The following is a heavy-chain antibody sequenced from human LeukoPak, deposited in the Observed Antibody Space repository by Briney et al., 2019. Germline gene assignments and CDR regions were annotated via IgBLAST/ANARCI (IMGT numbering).Heavy chain of an antibody. CDR1: GGSFSGYY. D-gene: IGHD3-10*01. V-gene: IGHV4-34*01. J-gene: IGHJ5*02. Sequence: SETLSLTCAVYGGSFSGYYWSWIRQPPGKGLEWIGEIYHSGSTNYNPSLKSRVTISVDKSKNQFSLKLSSVTAADTAVYYCARGRLWFGESLNWFDPWGQGTLVTVSS. CDR2: IYHSGST. CDR3: ARGRLWFGESLNWFDP.